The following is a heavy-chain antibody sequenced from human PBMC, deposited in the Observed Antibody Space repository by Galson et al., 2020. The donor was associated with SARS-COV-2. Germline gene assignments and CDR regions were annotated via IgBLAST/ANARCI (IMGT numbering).Heavy chain of an antibody. CDR3: ARDCISKGWLQASYWYFDL. J-gene: IGHJ2*01. Sequence: GESLKISCAASGFIVSSNYMSWVRQAPGKGLEWVSVIYSGGSTYYADSVKGRFTISRDKSKNTLYLQMNSLRAEDTAVYYCARDCISKGWLQASYWYFDLWGRGTLVTVSS. V-gene: IGHV3-66*01. CDR1: GFIVSSNY. CDR2: IYSGGST. D-gene: IGHD5-12*01.